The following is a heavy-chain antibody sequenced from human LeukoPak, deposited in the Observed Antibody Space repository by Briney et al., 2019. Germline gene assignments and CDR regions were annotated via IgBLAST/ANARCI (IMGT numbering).Heavy chain of an antibody. J-gene: IGHJ6*03. V-gene: IGHV4-59*01. CDR3: ARVGSSSFCYYYYMDV. CDR2: IYYSGST. Sequence: SETLSLTCTVSGGSISSYYWSWIRQPPGKGLEWIGYIYYSGSTNYNPSLKSRVTISVDTSKNQFSLKLSSVTAADTAVYYCARVGSSSFCYYYYMDVWGKGTTVTVSS. D-gene: IGHD6-6*01. CDR1: GGSISSYY.